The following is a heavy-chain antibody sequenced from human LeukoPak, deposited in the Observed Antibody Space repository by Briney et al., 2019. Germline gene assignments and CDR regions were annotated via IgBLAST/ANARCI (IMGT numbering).Heavy chain of an antibody. CDR2: ISYDGSNK. J-gene: IGHJ4*02. D-gene: IGHD3-16*02. V-gene: IGHV3-30*19. CDR1: GFTFSSYG. CDR3: ARGGGVIVISPSDY. Sequence: PGGSLRLSCAASGFTFSSYGMHWVRQAPGKGLEWVAVISYDGSNKYYADSVRGRFTISRDNSKNTLYLQMNSLRAEDTAVYYCARGGGVIVISPSDYWGQGTLVTVSS.